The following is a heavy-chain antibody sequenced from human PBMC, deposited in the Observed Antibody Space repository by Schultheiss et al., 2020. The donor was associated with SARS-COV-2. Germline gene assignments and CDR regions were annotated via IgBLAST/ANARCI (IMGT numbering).Heavy chain of an antibody. Sequence: GESLKISCAASGFTVSSNYMSWVRQAPGKGLEWVSAISGSGGSTYYADSVKGRFTISRDNSKNTLYLQMNSLRAEDTAVYYCAKEQQGSVGATMHPFGYWGQGTLVTVSS. J-gene: IGHJ4*02. CDR1: GFTVSSNY. V-gene: IGHV3-23*01. D-gene: IGHD1-26*01. CDR3: AKEQQGSVGATMHPFGY. CDR2: ISGSGGST.